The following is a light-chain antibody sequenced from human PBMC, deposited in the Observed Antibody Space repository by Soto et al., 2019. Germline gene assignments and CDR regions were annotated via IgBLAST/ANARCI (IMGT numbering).Light chain of an antibody. J-gene: IGKJ4*01. CDR1: QSVNSN. CDR2: DAS. Sequence: EIVMTQSPATLSVSPGERATLSCRASQSVNSNLAWYWQKPGQAPRLLISDASTRATGVPARFSGSGSGTECTLTISSLQSEDSGIYCCQQYNFWPPLTFGGGTKVEIK. CDR3: QQYNFWPPLT. V-gene: IGKV3-15*01.